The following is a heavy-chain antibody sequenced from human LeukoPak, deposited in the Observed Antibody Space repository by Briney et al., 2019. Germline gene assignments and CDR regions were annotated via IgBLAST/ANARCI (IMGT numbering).Heavy chain of an antibody. D-gene: IGHD6-19*01. V-gene: IGHV3-33*06. J-gene: IGHJ4*02. CDR3: AKDYSIAVTGSDY. CDR2: IWHDGNNK. CDR1: GFIFSSYA. Sequence: PGRSLRLSCAASGFIFSSYAMHWVRQAPGKGLEWVAVIWHDGNNKYYADSVTGRFTISRDNSKNTLYLQMNSLRAEDTAVYNCAKDYSIAVTGSDYWGQGTPVTVSS.